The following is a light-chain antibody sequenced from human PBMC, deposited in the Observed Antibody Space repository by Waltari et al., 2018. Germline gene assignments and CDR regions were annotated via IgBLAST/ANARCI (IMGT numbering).Light chain of an antibody. J-gene: IGKJ1*01. Sequence: EIVLTQSPGTLSLSPGERATLSCRASQSITRNNLAWYQQIPGQAPRLLIYDASRRATGIRDRFSGSGSGTDFTLTVSRLEPADFAVYYCQQYGSSPWTFGQGTKVEIK. CDR1: QSITRNN. CDR3: QQYGSSPWT. CDR2: DAS. V-gene: IGKV3-20*01.